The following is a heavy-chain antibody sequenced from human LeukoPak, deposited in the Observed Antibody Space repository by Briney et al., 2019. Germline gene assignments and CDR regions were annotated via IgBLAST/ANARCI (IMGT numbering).Heavy chain of an antibody. J-gene: IGHJ4*02. D-gene: IGHD3-22*01. CDR1: GFTFSNYA. V-gene: IGHV3-23*01. Sequence: GGSLRLSCAASGFTFSNYAMSRVRQAPGKGLEWVSAISGSGGSTYYADSVVKGRFTISRDNSKNTLYLQMNSLRAECTAVYYCAKCYYDSSTSGTDWWGQGTLVTVSS. CDR3: AKCYYDSSTSGTDW. CDR2: ISGSGGST.